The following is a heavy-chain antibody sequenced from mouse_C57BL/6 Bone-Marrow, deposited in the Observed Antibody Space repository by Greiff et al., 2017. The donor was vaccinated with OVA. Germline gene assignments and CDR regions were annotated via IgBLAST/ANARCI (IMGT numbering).Heavy chain of an antibody. V-gene: IGHV5-6*01. D-gene: IGHD2-12*01. CDR3: ARRVRTTWYFDV. J-gene: IGHJ1*03. CDR2: ISSGGSYT. CDR1: GFTFSSYG. Sequence: EVQGVESGGDLVKPGGSLKLSCAASGFTFSSYGMSWVRQTPDKRLEWVATISSGGSYTYYPDSVKGRFTISRDNAKNTLYLQMSSLKSEDTAMYYCARRVRTTWYFDVWGTGTTVTVSS.